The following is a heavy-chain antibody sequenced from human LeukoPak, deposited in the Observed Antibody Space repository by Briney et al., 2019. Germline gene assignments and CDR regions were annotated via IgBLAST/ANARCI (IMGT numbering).Heavy chain of an antibody. CDR3: ARDGTGTFLDY. CDR2: IKKDGSEK. J-gene: IGHJ4*02. V-gene: IGHV3-7*01. CDR1: GFSFDDYG. D-gene: IGHD1-1*01. Sequence: GGSLRLSCAASGFSFDDYGMSWVRQAPGKGLEWVANIKKDGSEKYYVDSVKGRFTISRDNAKNSLYLQMNSLRAEDTAVYYCARDGTGTFLDYWGQGTLVTVSS.